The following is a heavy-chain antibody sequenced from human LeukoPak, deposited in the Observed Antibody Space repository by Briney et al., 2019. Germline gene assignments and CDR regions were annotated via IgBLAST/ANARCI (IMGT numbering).Heavy chain of an antibody. CDR2: IIPILGIA. Sequence: SVKVSCKASGGTFSSYTIGWVRQAPGHGLEWMGRIIPILGIANYAQKFQGRVTITADKSTSTAYMELSSLRSEDTAVYYCARFLGITVGHDYWGQGTLVTVSS. V-gene: IGHV1-69*02. D-gene: IGHD1-14*01. CDR3: ARFLGITVGHDY. CDR1: GGTFSSYT. J-gene: IGHJ4*02.